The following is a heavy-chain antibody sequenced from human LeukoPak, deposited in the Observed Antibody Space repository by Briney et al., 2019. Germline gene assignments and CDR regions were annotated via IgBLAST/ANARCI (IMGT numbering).Heavy chain of an antibody. V-gene: IGHV1-2*02. CDR2: INPNSGGT. Sequence: ASVKVSCKASGYTFTGYYMHWVRQAPGQGLEWMGWINPNSGGTNYAQKFQGGVTMTRDTSISTAYMELSRLRSDDTAVYYCARDRKGYYYMDVWGKGTTVTVSS. CDR3: ARDRKGYYYMDV. J-gene: IGHJ6*03. CDR1: GYTFTGYY.